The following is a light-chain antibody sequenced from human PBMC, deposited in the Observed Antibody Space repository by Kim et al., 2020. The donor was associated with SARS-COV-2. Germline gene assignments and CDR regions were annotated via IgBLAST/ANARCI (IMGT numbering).Light chain of an antibody. CDR3: QSYDSSLSGSWV. J-gene: IGLJ3*02. CDR1: SSNIGAGYD. Sequence: VLTQPPSVSGAPGQRVTISCTGSSSNIGAGYDVHWYQQLPGTAPKLLIYGNSNRPSGVPDRFSGSKSGTSASLAITGLQAEDEADYYCQSYDSSLSGSWVFGGGTKLTVL. CDR2: GNS. V-gene: IGLV1-40*01.